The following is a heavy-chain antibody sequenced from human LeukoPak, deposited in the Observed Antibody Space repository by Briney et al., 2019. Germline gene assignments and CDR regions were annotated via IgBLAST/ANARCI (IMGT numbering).Heavy chain of an antibody. J-gene: IGHJ4*02. CDR2: IQFNGKT. V-gene: IGHV4-39*02. CDR3: ARLDTLGLNDY. D-gene: IGHD2/OR15-2a*01. Sequence: SETLSLTCTVSGGSFSGGNYRWGWIRQPPGKGLEWIANIQFNGKTDYNPSLKSRVAISVDTSKRHFSLNLSSVTAADTALYYCARLDTLGLNDYWGQGTLVTVSS. CDR1: GGSFSGGNYR.